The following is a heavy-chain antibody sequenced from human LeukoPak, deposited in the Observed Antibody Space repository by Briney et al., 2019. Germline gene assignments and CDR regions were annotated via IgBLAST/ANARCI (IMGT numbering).Heavy chain of an antibody. V-gene: IGHV4-34*09. CDR1: GGSFSGYY. D-gene: IGHD4-11*01. J-gene: IGHJ4*02. CDR3: ASYSNYAEQFDY. CDR2: IYYSGST. Sequence: SETLSLTCAVYGGSFSGYYWSWIRQPPGKGLEWIGYIYYSGSTYYNPSLKSRVTISVDTSKNQFSLKLSSVTAADTAVYYCASYSNYAEQFDYWGQGTLVTVSS.